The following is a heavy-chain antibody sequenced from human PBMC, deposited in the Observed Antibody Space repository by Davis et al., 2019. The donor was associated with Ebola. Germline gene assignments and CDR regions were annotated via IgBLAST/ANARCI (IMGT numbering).Heavy chain of an antibody. CDR2: IYTSGST. V-gene: IGHV4-4*07. Sequence: SETLSLTCAVSGGSISSYYWSWIRQPAGKGLEWIGRIYTSGSTNYNPSLKSRVTMSVDTSKNQFSLKLSSVTAADTAVYYCARVEYYYDSSGYYGLGWFDPWGQGTLVTVSS. CDR3: ARVEYYYDSSGYYGLGWFDP. J-gene: IGHJ5*02. D-gene: IGHD3-22*01. CDR1: GGSISSYY.